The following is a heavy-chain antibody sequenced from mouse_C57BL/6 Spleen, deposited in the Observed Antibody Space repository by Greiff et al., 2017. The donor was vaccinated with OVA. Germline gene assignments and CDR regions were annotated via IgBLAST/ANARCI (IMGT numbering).Heavy chain of an antibody. CDR2: INPNNGGT. V-gene: IGHV1-26*01. CDR3: ARMMGDNY. CDR1: GYTFTDYY. D-gene: IGHD2-3*01. J-gene: IGHJ2*01. Sequence: EVQLQQSGPELVKPGASVKISCKASGYTFTDYYMNWVKQSLGKSLEWIGDINPNNGGTSYNQKFKGKATLTVDKSSSTAYMELRSLTSEDSAVYYCARMMGDNYWGQGTTLTVSS.